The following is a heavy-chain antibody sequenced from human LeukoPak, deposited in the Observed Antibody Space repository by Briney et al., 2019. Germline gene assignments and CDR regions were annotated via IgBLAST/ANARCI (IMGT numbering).Heavy chain of an antibody. CDR2: ISAYNGNT. D-gene: IGHD4-23*01. Sequence: GASVKVSCKASGYTFTSYGISWVRQAPGQGLEWMGWISAYNGNTNYAQKLQGRVTMTTDTSTSTAYMELRSLRSDDTAVYYCARVLSYYAGHYYFHYWGQGTLVPVSS. CDR1: GYTFTSYG. J-gene: IGHJ4*02. CDR3: ARVLSYYAGHYYFHY. V-gene: IGHV1-18*01.